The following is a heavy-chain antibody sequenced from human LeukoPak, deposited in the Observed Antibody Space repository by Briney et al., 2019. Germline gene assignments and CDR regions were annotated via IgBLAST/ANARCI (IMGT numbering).Heavy chain of an antibody. CDR3: ARISDHNWYFDL. Sequence: ASVKVSCKASGYPFTTYDINWVRKATGQGLEWMGWMNPSSGYTGYSQKFQGRVTMTRNSSITTAYMELSSLRSEDTAVYYCARISDHNWYFDLWGRGTLVTVSS. J-gene: IGHJ2*01. D-gene: IGHD1-14*01. CDR2: MNPSSGYT. CDR1: GYPFTTYD. V-gene: IGHV1-8*01.